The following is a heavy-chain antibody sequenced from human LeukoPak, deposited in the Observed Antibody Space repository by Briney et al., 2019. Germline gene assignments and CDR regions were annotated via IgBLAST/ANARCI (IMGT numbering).Heavy chain of an antibody. CDR3: ANMYSSSSSDFDY. CDR2: ISYDGSNK. D-gene: IGHD6-6*01. V-gene: IGHV3-30*18. J-gene: IGHJ4*02. Sequence: PGGSLRLSCAASGFTFSSYGMPWVRQAPGKGLEWVAVISYDGSNKYYADSVKGRFTISRDNSKNTLYLQMNSLRAEDTAVYYCANMYSSSSSDFDYWGQGTLVTVSS. CDR1: GFTFSSYG.